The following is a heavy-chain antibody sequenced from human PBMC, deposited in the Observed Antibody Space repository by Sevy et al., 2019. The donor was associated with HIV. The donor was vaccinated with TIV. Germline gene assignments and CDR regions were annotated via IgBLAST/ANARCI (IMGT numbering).Heavy chain of an antibody. V-gene: IGHV3-21*01. CDR2: ISSSSTYI. J-gene: IGHJ4*02. CDR3: ASLYNGFDY. CDR1: GFTFSGYK. D-gene: IGHD1-20*01. Sequence: GGSLRLSCAASGFTFSGYKMIWVRQAPGKGLEWVSSISSSSTYISYADSVKGRFTISRDNAENSLFLQMNSLRAEDTAVYYCASLYNGFDYWGQGTLVTVSS.